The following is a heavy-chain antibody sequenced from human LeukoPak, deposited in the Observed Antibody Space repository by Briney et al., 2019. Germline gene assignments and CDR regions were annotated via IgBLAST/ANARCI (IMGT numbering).Heavy chain of an antibody. CDR2: IYPGDSGT. V-gene: IGHV5-51*01. Sequence: GESLKISCKGSGYSFTSYWIGWVRQMPGKGLEWMGIIYPGDSGTRYSPSFQGQVTISADKSISTAYLQWSSLKASDTAMYYCARLRLVSSTRSYYFDYWGQGTLVTVSS. J-gene: IGHJ4*02. D-gene: IGHD2-21*01. CDR3: ARLRLVSSTRSYYFDY. CDR1: GYSFTSYW.